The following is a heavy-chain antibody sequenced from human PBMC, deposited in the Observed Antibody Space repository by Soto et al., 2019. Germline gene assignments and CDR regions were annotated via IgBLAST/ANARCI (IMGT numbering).Heavy chain of an antibody. V-gene: IGHV1-18*04. CDR2: ISALSGHT. Sequence: QVQLVQSGAEVKTPGASVTVSCKASGYRFGFYGISWVRQAPGQGLEWLGWISALSGHTKYHQRLQGRGSLTTDRSTCQAYMQWGSLTSDDPVVYYCARDEEAGNYPDVWLHPWGQGTLVIVSS. D-gene: IGHD1-7*01. J-gene: IGHJ5*02. CDR1: GYRFGFYG. CDR3: ARDEEAGNYPDVWLHP.